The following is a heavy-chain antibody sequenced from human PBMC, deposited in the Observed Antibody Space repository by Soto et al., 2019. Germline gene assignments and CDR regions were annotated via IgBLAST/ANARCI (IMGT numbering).Heavy chain of an antibody. V-gene: IGHV3-7*05. CDR3: AREGAGGFDV. CDR2: IKQDGSDK. J-gene: IGHJ3*01. CDR1: GLTFSRYW. D-gene: IGHD1-26*01. Sequence: EVQLVESGGGLVQPGGSLRLSCAASGLTFSRYWMSWVRQAPGKGLEWVANIKQDGSDKDYVDTVKGRFTIFRDNAKNSLFVQMNSLRAEDTAMYYCAREGAGGFDVWGQGTKVTVSS.